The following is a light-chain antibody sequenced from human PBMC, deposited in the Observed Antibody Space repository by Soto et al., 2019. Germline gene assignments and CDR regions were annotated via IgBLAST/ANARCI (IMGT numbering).Light chain of an antibody. CDR1: QTIRSNY. CDR2: GAS. Sequence: ETVLTQSPGTLSLSPGERATLSCRASQTIRSNYLAWYRQTPGQAPRLLIYGASNRATGIADRFSGRGSGTDFTLIFSRLEPEDFELYYCQQYGSSPWTFGQGTKVEIK. V-gene: IGKV3-20*01. CDR3: QQYGSSPWT. J-gene: IGKJ1*01.